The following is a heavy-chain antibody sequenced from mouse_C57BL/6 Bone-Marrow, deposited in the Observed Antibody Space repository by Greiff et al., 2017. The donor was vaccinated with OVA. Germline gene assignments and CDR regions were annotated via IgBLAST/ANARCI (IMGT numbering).Heavy chain of an antibody. Sequence: VQLQESGSELRSPGSSVKLSCKDFDSEVFPIAYMSWVRQKPGHGFEWIGGILPSIGSTIYGEKFEDKATLDADTLSNTAYWELNSLTSEDSAIIYGARDYGSSSLYAMDYWGQGTSVTVSS. D-gene: IGHD1-1*01. V-gene: IGHV15-2*01. CDR2: ILPSIGST. J-gene: IGHJ4*01. CDR3: ARDYGSSSLYAMDY. CDR1: DSEVFPIAY.